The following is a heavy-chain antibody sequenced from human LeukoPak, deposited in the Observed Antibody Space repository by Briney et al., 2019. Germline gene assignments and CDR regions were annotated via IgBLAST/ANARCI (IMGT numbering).Heavy chain of an antibody. V-gene: IGHV3-74*01. CDR1: GFTFSIYW. D-gene: IGHD3-10*01. CDR2: ISSDGSRT. Sequence: GGSLRLSCAASGFTFSIYWMHWVRQAPGKGLVWVSRISSDGSRTSYADSVKGRFTIARDNAKNTLYLQMNSLRAEDTAVYYCARGARLLRYYYGSGSRIGYFDYWGQGTLVTVSS. J-gene: IGHJ4*02. CDR3: ARGARLLRYYYGSGSRIGYFDY.